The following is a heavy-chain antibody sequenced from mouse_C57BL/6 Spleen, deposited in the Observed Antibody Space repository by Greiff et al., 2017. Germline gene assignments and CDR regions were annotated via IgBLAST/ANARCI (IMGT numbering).Heavy chain of an antibody. CDR3: AREALFDY. D-gene: IGHD3-1*01. J-gene: IGHJ2*01. V-gene: IGHV5-4*01. CDR2: ISDGGSYT. CDR1: GFTFSSYA. Sequence: EVKLMESGGGLVKPGGSLKLSCAASGFTFSSYAMSWVRQTPEKRLEWVATISDGGSYTYYPDNVKGRFTISRDNAKNNLYLQMSHLKSEDTAMYYCAREALFDYWGQGTTLTVSS.